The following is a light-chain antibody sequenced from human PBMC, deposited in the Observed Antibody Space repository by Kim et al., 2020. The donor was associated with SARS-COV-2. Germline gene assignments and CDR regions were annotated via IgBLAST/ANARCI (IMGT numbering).Light chain of an antibody. J-gene: IGLJ3*02. CDR3: HSADSSGSYGV. CDR2: KDS. V-gene: IGLV3-25*03. Sequence: SYELTQPPSVSVSPGQTASIPCSGDALPMQYAYWYQQKSGQAPVLVIYKDSERPLGIPERFSGSSSGTTVTLTISGVQAEDEADYYYHSADSSGSYGVFGGGTQLTVL. CDR1: ALPMQY.